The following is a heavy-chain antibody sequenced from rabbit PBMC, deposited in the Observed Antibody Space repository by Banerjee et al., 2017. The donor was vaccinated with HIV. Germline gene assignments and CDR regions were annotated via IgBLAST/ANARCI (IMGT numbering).Heavy chain of an antibody. CDR1: GFSLSNNYV. Sequence: QSLEESGGDLVKPGASLTLTCTASGFSLSNNYVMYWVRQAPGKGLEWIGCINSSSRNVVYASWATGRFTISKTSSTTVTLQMTSLTAADTATYLCARALSDWSFKLWGQGTLVTVS. D-gene: IGHD2-1*01. V-gene: IGHV1S40*01. CDR3: ARALSDWSFKL. J-gene: IGHJ4*01. CDR2: INSSSRNV.